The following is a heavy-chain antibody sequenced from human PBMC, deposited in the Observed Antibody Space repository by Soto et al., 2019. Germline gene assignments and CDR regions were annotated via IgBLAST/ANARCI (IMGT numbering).Heavy chain of an antibody. CDR3: ARMATFGSLNWFDP. V-gene: IGHV1-8*01. CDR1: GYSFANND. D-gene: IGHD3-16*01. CDR2: MNPGSGDT. J-gene: IGHJ5*02. Sequence: ASVKVSCKASGYSFANNDVSCVRQATGQGREWMGWMNPGSGDTGYAQKFQGRVTMTRDISIATAYMELSSLRSDDTAIYYCARMATFGSLNWFDPWGQGTLVTVS.